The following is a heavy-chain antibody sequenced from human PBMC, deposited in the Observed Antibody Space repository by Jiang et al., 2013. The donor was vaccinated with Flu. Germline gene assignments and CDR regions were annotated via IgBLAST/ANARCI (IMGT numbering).Heavy chain of an antibody. V-gene: IGHV6-1*01. CDR3: AREGYSGYDDYFDY. D-gene: IGHD5-12*01. J-gene: IGHJ4*02. CDR2: YN. Sequence: YNDYAVSVKSRITINPDTSKNQFSLQLNSVTPEDTAVYYCAREGYSGYDDYFDYWGQGTLVTVSS.